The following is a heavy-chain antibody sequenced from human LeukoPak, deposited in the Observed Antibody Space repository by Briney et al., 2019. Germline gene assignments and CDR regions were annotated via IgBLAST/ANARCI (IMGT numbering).Heavy chain of an antibody. D-gene: IGHD3-22*01. CDR2: IYPGDSDT. CDR3: ARLSRGYYFDY. CDR1: EDSFTNYW. Sequence: GESLKISCKGSEDSFTNYWIGWVRQMPGKGLECMGIIYPGDSDTRYSPSFQGQVTISADKSISTAYLQWSSLKASDTAMYYCARLSRGYYFDYWGQGTLVTVSS. V-gene: IGHV5-51*01. J-gene: IGHJ4*02.